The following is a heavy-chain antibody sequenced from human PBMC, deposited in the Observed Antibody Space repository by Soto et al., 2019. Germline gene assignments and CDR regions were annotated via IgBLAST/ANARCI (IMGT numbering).Heavy chain of an antibody. CDR1: GGSISSGGYY. D-gene: IGHD2-21*02. CDR2: IYYSGST. J-gene: IGHJ4*02. Sequence: SETLSLTCTVSGGSISSGGYYWSWIRQHPGKGLEWIGYIYYSGSTYYNPSLKSRVTISVDTSKSQFSLKLSSVTAADTAVYYCARDGQRGGGCYTFDYWGQGALVTVSS. V-gene: IGHV4-31*03. CDR3: ARDGQRGGGCYTFDY.